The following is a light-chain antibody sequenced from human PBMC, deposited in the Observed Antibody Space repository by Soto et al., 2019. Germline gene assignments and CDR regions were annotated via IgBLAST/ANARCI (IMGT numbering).Light chain of an antibody. J-gene: IGKJ4*01. CDR2: DAS. V-gene: IGKV3-11*01. CDR3: QQRSDWPLT. Sequence: ESALTQSPATLSLSPGERATLSCRASQSIGSSLAWYQQKPGQAPRLLIYDASNRATGIPARFSGSGSGTDFTLTISSLEPEDFAVYYCQQRSDWPLTFGGGTKVEIK. CDR1: QSIGSS.